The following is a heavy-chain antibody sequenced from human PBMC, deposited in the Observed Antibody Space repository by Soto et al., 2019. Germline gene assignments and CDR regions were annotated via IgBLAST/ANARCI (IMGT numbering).Heavy chain of an antibody. J-gene: IGHJ4*02. V-gene: IGHV4-4*07. Sequence: QVQLQESGPGLVKPSETLSLTCTVSGGSIDTYFWNWIRQPAGKGLEWIGRLYTGGTTSYNPSLKRRVTMSLDRSKIQFSLKLTSVTAADTAIYYCARGPTSGYYPNPFDCCGQGTQVTVSS. D-gene: IGHD3-22*01. CDR1: GGSIDTYF. CDR3: ARGPTSGYYPNPFDC. CDR2: LYTGGTT.